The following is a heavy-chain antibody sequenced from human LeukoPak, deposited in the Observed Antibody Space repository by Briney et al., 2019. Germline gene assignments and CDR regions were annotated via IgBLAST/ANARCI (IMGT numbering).Heavy chain of an antibody. CDR1: GGSISSSY. CDR2: IYSSGST. V-gene: IGHV4-59*01. Sequence: TSETLSLTCTVSGGSISSSYWSWIRQPPRKGLEWIGYIYSSGSTNYNPSLKSRVTISVDTSKNQFSLKLSSVTAADTAVYYCGRAASDYDILTGYIPAPFDYWGQGTLVTVSS. J-gene: IGHJ4*02. CDR3: GRAASDYDILTGYIPAPFDY. D-gene: IGHD3-9*01.